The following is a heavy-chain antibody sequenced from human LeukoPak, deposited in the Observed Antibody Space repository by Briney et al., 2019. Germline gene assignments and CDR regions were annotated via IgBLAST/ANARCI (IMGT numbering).Heavy chain of an antibody. V-gene: IGHV4-4*02. D-gene: IGHD2-15*01. Sequence: PSETLSLTCAVSGGSISSSNWWSWVRQPPGKGLEWIGEINHSGSTNYNPSLKSRVTISVDTSKNQFSLKLSSVTAADTAVYYCARGGPRHFAVVVAATPRNAFDIWGQGTMVTVSS. CDR1: GGSISSSNW. J-gene: IGHJ3*02. CDR2: INHSGST. CDR3: ARGGPRHFAVVVAATPRNAFDI.